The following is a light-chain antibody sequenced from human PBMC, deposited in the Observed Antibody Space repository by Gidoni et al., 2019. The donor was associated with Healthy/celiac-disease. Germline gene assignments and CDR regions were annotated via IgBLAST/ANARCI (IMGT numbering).Light chain of an antibody. CDR3: QQRSNWPLT. Sequence: EIVLPQSPATLSLSPGERATLSCRASQSVSSYLAWYQQKPGQAPRLLIYGASNRATGIPAGLSGSGSGTDFTLTISSLEPEDFAVSYCQQRSNWPLTFGGGTKVEIK. V-gene: IGKV3-11*01. CDR2: GAS. J-gene: IGKJ4*01. CDR1: QSVSSY.